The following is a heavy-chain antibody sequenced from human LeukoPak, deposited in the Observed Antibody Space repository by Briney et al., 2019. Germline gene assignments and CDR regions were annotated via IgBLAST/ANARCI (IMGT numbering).Heavy chain of an antibody. J-gene: IGHJ2*01. D-gene: IGHD3-22*01. CDR2: IYYSGST. V-gene: IGHV4-39*01. Sequence: SETLSLTCTVSGASMSSYYWGWIRQPPGKGLEWIGSIYYSGSTYYNPSLKSRVTISVDTSKNQFSLKLSSVTAADTAVYYCARPPEYYDSSGYRNVQNWYFDLWGRGTLVTVSS. CDR3: ARPPEYYDSSGYRNVQNWYFDL. CDR1: GASMSSYY.